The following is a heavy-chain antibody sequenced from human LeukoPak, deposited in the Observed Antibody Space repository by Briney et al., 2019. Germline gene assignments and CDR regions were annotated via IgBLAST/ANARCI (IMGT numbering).Heavy chain of an antibody. J-gene: IGHJ4*02. Sequence: ASVKVSCKVSGYTLTELSMHWVRQAPGKGLEWMGGFDPEDGETIYAQKFQGRVTMTEATSTDTAYMELSSVRSEDTAVYYCAGFNSGSPDYWGQGTLVTVSS. CDR2: FDPEDGET. CDR1: GYTLTELS. CDR3: AGFNSGSPDY. V-gene: IGHV1-24*01. D-gene: IGHD1-26*01.